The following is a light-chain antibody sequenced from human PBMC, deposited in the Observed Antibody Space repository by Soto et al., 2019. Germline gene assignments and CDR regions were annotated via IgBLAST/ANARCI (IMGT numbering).Light chain of an antibody. CDR3: KSYAGSNTYV. CDR2: EVV. CDR1: KNDIGVYDF. Sequence: SALAQPPSASGSPGQSVTISCTGTKNDIGVYDFVSWYQHHPGKAPRLIIYEVVQRPSGVPDRFSGSKSGNTASLTVSGLQAADEYDYFCKSYAGSNTYVFGSGTTV. V-gene: IGLV2-8*01. J-gene: IGLJ1*01.